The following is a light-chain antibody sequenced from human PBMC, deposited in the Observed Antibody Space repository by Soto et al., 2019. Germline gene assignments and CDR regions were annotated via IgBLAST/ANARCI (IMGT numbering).Light chain of an antibody. CDR2: AAS. V-gene: IGKV1-39*01. CDR3: QQSYSYPWT. CDR1: QSVSNNY. Sequence: ITQSPATLTVSPGERATLSCRSSQSVSNNYLAWDQQKPGKAPKLLIYAASTLQSGVPSRFSGSGSGTDFTLTISSLQPDDFATYYCQQSYSYPWTFGQGSKVDI. J-gene: IGKJ1*01.